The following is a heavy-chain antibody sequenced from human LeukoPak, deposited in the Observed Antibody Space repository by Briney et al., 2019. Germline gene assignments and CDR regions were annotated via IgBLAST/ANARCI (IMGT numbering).Heavy chain of an antibody. J-gene: IGHJ4*02. CDR2: MNPNSGNT. V-gene: IGHV1-8*01. Sequence: ASVKVSCKASGYTFTSYDINWVRQATGQGLEWMGWMNPNSGNTGYAQKFQGRVTMTRNTSISTAYMELSSLRSDDTAVYYCARLEMATRTIDYWGQGTLVTVSS. CDR1: GYTFTSYD. D-gene: IGHD5-12*01. CDR3: ARLEMATRTIDY.